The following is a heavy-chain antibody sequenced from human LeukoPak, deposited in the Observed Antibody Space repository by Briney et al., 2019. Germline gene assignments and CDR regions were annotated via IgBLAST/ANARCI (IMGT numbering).Heavy chain of an antibody. CDR1: GINFSSYV. V-gene: IGHV3-23*01. CDR2: LSGSGGST. Sequence: GWSLRLYCAAAGINFSSYVMIWVRHAPGQGLEWVSALSGSGGSTYFADSVKGRFTISRDNSKNTLYLQMNSLRAEDTAVYYCAKEGTTHAFDIWGQGTMVTVSS. D-gene: IGHD1-7*01. J-gene: IGHJ3*02. CDR3: AKEGTTHAFDI.